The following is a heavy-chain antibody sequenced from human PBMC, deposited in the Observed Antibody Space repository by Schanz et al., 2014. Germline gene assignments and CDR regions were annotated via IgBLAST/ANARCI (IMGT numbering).Heavy chain of an antibody. CDR3: AKDRGGDYEVSYYYGMDV. Sequence: QVQLVESGGGVVRPGRSLRLSCAASGFTFSNYGMHWVRQAPGKGLEWVALISYDGSDKFYADSVKGRFTISRDNSNNTLSLQMNSLRNEDTAVYYCAKDRGGDYEVSYYYGMDVWGQGTTVTVSS. J-gene: IGHJ6*02. V-gene: IGHV3-30*18. CDR2: ISYDGSDK. CDR1: GFTFSNYG. D-gene: IGHD4-17*01.